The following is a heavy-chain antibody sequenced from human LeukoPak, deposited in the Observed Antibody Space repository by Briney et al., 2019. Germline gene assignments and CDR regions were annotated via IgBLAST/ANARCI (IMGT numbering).Heavy chain of an antibody. CDR2: ISGSGGSI. CDR3: ARDVSYSFDY. V-gene: IGHV3-23*01. CDR1: GFTFSSYA. D-gene: IGHD2-15*01. J-gene: IGHJ4*02. Sequence: QAGGSLRLSCAASGFTFSSYAMSWVRQAPGKGLEWVSAISGSGGSIYYADSVKGRFTISRDNSKNTLYLQMNSLRDEDTAVYYCARDVSYSFDYWGQGTLVTVSS.